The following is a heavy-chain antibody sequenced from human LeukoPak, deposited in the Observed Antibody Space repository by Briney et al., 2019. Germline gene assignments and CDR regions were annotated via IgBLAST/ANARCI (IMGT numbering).Heavy chain of an antibody. D-gene: IGHD3-3*01. CDR1: GYTFTGYY. CDR2: VNPNSGGT. Sequence: ASVKVSCKTSGYTFTGYYMHWVRQAPGQGLEWMGWVNPNSGGTNYARKFQGRVTMTRDTSISTAYMELSRLRSDDTAVYYCARSPPSYDGFWQDVWGKGTTVTVSS. V-gene: IGHV1-2*02. J-gene: IGHJ6*04. CDR3: ARSPPSYDGFWQDV.